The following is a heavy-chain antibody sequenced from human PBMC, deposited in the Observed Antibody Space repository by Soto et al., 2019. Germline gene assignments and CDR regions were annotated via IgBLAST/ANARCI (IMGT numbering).Heavy chain of an antibody. CDR2: ISYDGSNK. CDR1: GFTFSSYG. CDR3: AKGTIWSGSDVFDY. D-gene: IGHD3-3*01. J-gene: IGHJ4*02. Sequence: QVQLVESGGGVVQPGRSLRLSCAASGFTFSSYGMHWVRQAPDKGLEWVAVISYDGSNKYYADSVKGRFTISRDNSKNTLYLQMNSLRAEDTAVYYCAKGTIWSGSDVFDYWGQGTLVTVSS. V-gene: IGHV3-30*18.